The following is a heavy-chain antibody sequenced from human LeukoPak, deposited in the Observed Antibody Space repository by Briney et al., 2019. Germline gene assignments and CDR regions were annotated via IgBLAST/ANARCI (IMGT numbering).Heavy chain of an antibody. D-gene: IGHD4-17*01. CDR2: ISAYSGNT. CDR3: ARDTVTTPVNWFDP. J-gene: IGHJ5*02. CDR1: GYTFSSYG. V-gene: IGHV1-18*01. Sequence: ASVKVSYKASGYTFSSYGIAWVRQAPGQGLEWMGWISAYSGNTNYAQHLQGRVTMTTDTSTFTAYMELRSLRSDDTAVYYCARDTVTTPVNWFDPWGQGTLVTVSS.